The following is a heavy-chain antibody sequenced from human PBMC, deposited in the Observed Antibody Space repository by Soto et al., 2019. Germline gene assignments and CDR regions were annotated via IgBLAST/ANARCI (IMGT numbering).Heavy chain of an antibody. J-gene: IGHJ4*02. CDR3: ARGVGSSPPRY. D-gene: IGHD1-26*01. CDR2: IYDSGSP. V-gene: IGHV4-59*01. CDR1: GGSISVYY. Sequence: SETLPLTCTISGGSISVYYWSWIRQPPGQALEWIGYIYDSGSPYYNPSLRSRVIISADTSKNQISLKLNSATAADTAVYFFARGVGSSPPRYWGRGTLVTVSS.